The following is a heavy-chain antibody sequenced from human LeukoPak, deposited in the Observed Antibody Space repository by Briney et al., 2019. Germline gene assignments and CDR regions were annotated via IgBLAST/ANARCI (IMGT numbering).Heavy chain of an antibody. CDR1: GYDFSSYL. CDR3: ARDDVFDI. V-gene: IGHV5-51*01. J-gene: IGHJ3*02. Sequence: GESLKISCQGSGYDFSSYLIGWVRQMPGKGLEWMGIIYPGDSDTTYSPSFQGQVTISADKSISTAYLQWSSLKTSDTAMYYCARDDVFDIWGQGTRVTVSS. CDR2: IYPGDSDT.